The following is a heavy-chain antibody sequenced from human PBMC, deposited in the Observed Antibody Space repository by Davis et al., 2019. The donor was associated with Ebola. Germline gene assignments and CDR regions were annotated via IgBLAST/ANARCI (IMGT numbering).Heavy chain of an antibody. J-gene: IGHJ6*02. V-gene: IGHV4-34*01. CDR3: ARLDGARFGDLGIDV. CDR1: GGSLSGYY. Sequence: PSETLSLTCAVSGGSLSGYYWTWIRQPPGKGLEWIGEINQSGTTKLNPSLKSRVNLSVDTSKNRFSLELTSVTAADTAVYYCARLDGARFGDLGIDVWGQGTTVSVSS. CDR2: INQSGTT. D-gene: IGHD3-10*01.